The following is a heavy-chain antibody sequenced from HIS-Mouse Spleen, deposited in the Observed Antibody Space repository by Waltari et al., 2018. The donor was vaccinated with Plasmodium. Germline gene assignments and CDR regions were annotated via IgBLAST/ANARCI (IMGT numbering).Heavy chain of an antibody. CDR1: GGSFRGYS. D-gene: IGHD7-27*01. CDR2: INHSGST. CDR3: ARGQLGIDAFDI. Sequence: QVQLQQWGAGLLKPSETLSLTCAVYGGSFRGYSWSWTRQPPGKGLEWIGEINHSGSTNYNPSLKSRVTISVDTSKNQFSLKLSSVTAADTAVYYCARGQLGIDAFDIWGQGTMVTVSS. J-gene: IGHJ3*02. V-gene: IGHV4-34*01.